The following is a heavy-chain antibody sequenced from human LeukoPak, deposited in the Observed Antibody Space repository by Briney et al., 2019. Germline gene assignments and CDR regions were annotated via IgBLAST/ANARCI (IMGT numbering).Heavy chain of an antibody. CDR1: GYTFTGYY. Sequence: ASVKVSCKASGYTFTGYYMHWVRQAPGQGLEWMGRINPNSGGTNYAQKFQGRVTMTRDTSISTAYMELSRLRSDGTAVYYCARRHSSSWSFDYWSQGTLVTVSS. J-gene: IGHJ4*02. CDR2: INPNSGGT. V-gene: IGHV1-2*06. CDR3: ARRHSSSWSFDY. D-gene: IGHD6-13*01.